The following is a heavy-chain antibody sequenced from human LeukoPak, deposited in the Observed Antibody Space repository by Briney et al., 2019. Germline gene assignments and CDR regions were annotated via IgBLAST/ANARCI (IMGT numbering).Heavy chain of an antibody. V-gene: IGHV4-4*07. CDR3: ARGTEMATIRDAFDI. CDR1: GGSISSYY. CDR2: IYTSGST. D-gene: IGHD5-24*01. J-gene: IGHJ3*02. Sequence: SETLSLTCTVSGGSISSYYWSRIRQPAGKGLEWIGRIYTSGSTNYNPSLKSRVTMSVDTSKNQFSLKLSSVTAADTAVYYCARGTEMATIRDAFDIWGQGTMVTVSS.